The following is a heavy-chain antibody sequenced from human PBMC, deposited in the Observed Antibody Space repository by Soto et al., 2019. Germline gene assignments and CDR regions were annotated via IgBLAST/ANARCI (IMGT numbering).Heavy chain of an antibody. Sequence: QVQLVQSGGEVKTPGASVMVSCKASGYTFITSGVAWVSQAPGQGLEWLGWISAYNGNTYYPQKFQGRVTVTTDTSTITAYMELRGLRSDATAIYYCARGRYLDYWGQGTLVAVSS. CDR3: ARGRYLDY. D-gene: IGHD3-16*02. J-gene: IGHJ4*02. CDR2: ISAYNGNT. CDR1: GYTFITSG. V-gene: IGHV1-18*01.